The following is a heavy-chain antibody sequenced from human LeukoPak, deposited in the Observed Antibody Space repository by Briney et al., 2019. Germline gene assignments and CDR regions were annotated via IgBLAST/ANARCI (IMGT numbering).Heavy chain of an antibody. CDR3: ARVPYYYYMDV. CDR2: ISSNGGST. Sequence: PGGSLRLSCAASGFTFSSYAMHLVRQAPGKGLEYVSAISSNGGSTYYANSVKGRFTISRDNSKNTLYLQMGSLRAEDMAVYYCARVPYYYYMDVWGKGTTVTVCS. CDR1: GFTFSSYA. J-gene: IGHJ6*03. V-gene: IGHV3-64*01.